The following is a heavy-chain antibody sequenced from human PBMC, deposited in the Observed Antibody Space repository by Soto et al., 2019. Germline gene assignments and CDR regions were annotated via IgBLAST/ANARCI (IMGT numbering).Heavy chain of an antibody. D-gene: IGHD4-17*01. V-gene: IGHV1-69*01. Sequence: QVQLVQSGAEVKKPGSSVKVSCKASGGTFSSYAISWVRQAPGQGLEWMGGIIPIFGTANYAQKFQGRVTINADESTSTAYMELSSLRSEDTAVYYCARSVLRGGYYYYYGMDVWGQGTTVTVSS. J-gene: IGHJ6*02. CDR1: GGTFSSYA. CDR2: IIPIFGTA. CDR3: ARSVLRGGYYYYYGMDV.